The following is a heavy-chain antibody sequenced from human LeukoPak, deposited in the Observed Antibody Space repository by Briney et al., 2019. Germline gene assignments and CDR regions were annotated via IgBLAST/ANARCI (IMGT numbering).Heavy chain of an antibody. CDR1: GGSMSSYY. CDR2: IYDSGST. CDR3: ARHGTSGIYRRPFDI. D-gene: IGHD1-26*01. J-gene: IGHJ3*02. V-gene: IGHV4-59*08. Sequence: NPSETLSLTCTVSGGSMSSYYWSWIRQPPGKGLEWIGHIYDSGSTNYNPSLKSRVTISVDTSNNQFSLKLNSVTAADTAVYYCARHGTSGIYRRPFDIWGQGTMVTVSS.